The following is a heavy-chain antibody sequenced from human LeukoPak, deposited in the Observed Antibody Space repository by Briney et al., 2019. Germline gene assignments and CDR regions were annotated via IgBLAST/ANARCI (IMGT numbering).Heavy chain of an antibody. D-gene: IGHD2-2*01. J-gene: IGHJ3*02. CDR2: IYHSGST. Sequence: PSETLSLTCTVSGGSISSGGYCWSWIRQPPGKGLEWIGYIYHSGSTYYNPSLKSRVTISVDRSKNQFSLKLSSVTAADTAVYYCARVGSGYCSSTSCDDAFDIWGQGTMVTVSS. CDR1: GGSISSGGYC. CDR3: ARVGSGYCSSTSCDDAFDI. V-gene: IGHV4-30-2*01.